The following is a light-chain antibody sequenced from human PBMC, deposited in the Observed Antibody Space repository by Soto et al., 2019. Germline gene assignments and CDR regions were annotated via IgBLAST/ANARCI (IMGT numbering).Light chain of an antibody. J-gene: IGKJ4*01. CDR1: QSAIST. CDR2: DAS. V-gene: IGKV3-15*01. Sequence: EIVMTQSPATLSVSPGERVTLSCRASQSAISTLAWYQQKPGQTPRLLIYDASTRATDITARFIGSWSGTDWNLTISSLLPEDVSVYYCNQYYKWPLTFGRGTKVDIK. CDR3: NQYYKWPLT.